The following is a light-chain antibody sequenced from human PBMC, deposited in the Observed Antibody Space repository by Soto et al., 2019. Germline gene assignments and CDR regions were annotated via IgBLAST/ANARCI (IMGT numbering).Light chain of an antibody. CDR1: QSIRRW. Sequence: DIQMTQSPSMLSASAGDRVTIACRASQSIRRWLAWYQQKPGKAPKLLIFDASTLESGVPSRFSGSGSGTEFTLTINNLQPEDFATYYCQQYNTYPITFGQGTRLEIK. J-gene: IGKJ5*01. V-gene: IGKV1-5*01. CDR2: DAS. CDR3: QQYNTYPIT.